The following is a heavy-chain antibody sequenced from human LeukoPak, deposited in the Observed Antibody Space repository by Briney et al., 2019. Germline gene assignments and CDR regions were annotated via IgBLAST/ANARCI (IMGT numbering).Heavy chain of an antibody. V-gene: IGHV3-7*03. CDR1: GFTFNYYW. CDR2: IKPDGSEK. J-gene: IGHJ4*02. D-gene: IGHD6-19*01. Sequence: GGSLSLSCAASGFTFNYYWMSWVRQTPGKGQEWLANIKPDGSEKYYVDSVRGRFTISRDNAKSSVHLQMNGLRAEDTAVYYCAKVASAVASIYYFDYWGQGTLVTVSS. CDR3: AKVASAVASIYYFDY.